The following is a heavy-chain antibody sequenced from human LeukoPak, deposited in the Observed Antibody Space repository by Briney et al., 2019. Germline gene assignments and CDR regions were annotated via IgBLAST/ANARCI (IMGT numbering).Heavy chain of an antibody. CDR1: GFTFSSYW. V-gene: IGHV3-74*01. D-gene: IGHD6-19*01. Sequence: GGSLRLSCAASGFTFSSYWMRWVRQAPGKGLVCVSRINSDGSDTTYADSVKGRFSISRDNAKNTLHLQMNSLRAEDTAVYYCARENAIAVDIWGQGTMVTVSS. J-gene: IGHJ3*02. CDR3: ARENAIAVDI. CDR2: INSDGSDT.